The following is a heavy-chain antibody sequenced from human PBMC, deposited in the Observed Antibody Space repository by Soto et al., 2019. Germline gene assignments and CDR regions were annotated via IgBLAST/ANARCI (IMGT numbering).Heavy chain of an antibody. Sequence: PSETLSLTCTVSGGSISSYYWSWIRQPPGKGLEWIGYIYYSGRTNYNPSLKSRVTISVDTSKNRFSLKPSSVTAADTAVYYCARGGWKLFDYWGQGTLVTVSS. CDR2: IYYSGRT. D-gene: IGHD6-19*01. CDR1: GGSISSYY. J-gene: IGHJ4*02. CDR3: ARGGWKLFDY. V-gene: IGHV4-59*12.